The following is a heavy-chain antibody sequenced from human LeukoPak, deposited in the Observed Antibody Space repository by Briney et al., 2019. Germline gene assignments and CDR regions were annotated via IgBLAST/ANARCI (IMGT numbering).Heavy chain of an antibody. V-gene: IGHV3-7*01. J-gene: IGHJ6*03. Sequence: GGSLRLSCAASGFTFSRYAMSWVRQAPGKGLEWVANIKQGGSEKYYVDSVKGRFTISRDNAKNSLYLQMNSLRAEDTAVYYCARVGYSSSLYYYYYYMDVWGKGTTVTVSS. CDR1: GFTFSRYA. D-gene: IGHD6-13*01. CDR3: ARVGYSSSLYYYYYYMDV. CDR2: IKQGGSEK.